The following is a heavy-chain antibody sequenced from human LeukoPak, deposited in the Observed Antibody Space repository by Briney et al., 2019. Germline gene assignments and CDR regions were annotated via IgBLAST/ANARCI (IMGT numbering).Heavy chain of an antibody. J-gene: IGHJ6*02. V-gene: IGHV3-48*03. D-gene: IGHD3-22*01. CDR3: ARDDRSYYYYGMDV. CDR1: GFTFSSYE. CDR2: ISSSGSTI. Sequence: PGGSLRLSCAASGFTFSSYEMNWVRQAPGKGLEWVSYISSSGSTIYYADSVKGRFTISRDNAKNSLYLRMNSLRAEDTAVYYCARDDRSYYYYGMDVWGQGTTVTVSS.